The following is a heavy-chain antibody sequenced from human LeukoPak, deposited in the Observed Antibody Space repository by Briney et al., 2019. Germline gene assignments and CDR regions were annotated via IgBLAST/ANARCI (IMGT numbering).Heavy chain of an antibody. Sequence: SETLSLTCTVSGGSISSYYWSWIRQPPGNGLEWIGYIYYSGSTNYNPSLKSRVTISVDTSKSQFSLRLSSVTAADTAVYYCAGAVAGTKPDYWGQGTLVTVSS. V-gene: IGHV4-59*01. J-gene: IGHJ4*02. CDR3: AGAVAGTKPDY. CDR2: IYYSGST. D-gene: IGHD6-19*01. CDR1: GGSISSYY.